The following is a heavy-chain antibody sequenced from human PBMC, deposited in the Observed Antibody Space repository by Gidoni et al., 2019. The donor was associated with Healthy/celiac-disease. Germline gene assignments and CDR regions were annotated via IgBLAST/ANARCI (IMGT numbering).Heavy chain of an antibody. D-gene: IGHD3-3*01. Sequence: QVQLQESGPGLVKPSQTLSLTCTLSVGSISSGSYYWSWIRQPAGKGLEWIGRIYTSGSTNYNPSLKSRVTMSVDTSKNQFSLKLSSVTAADTAVYYCAREVRFLEWSPSWFDPWGQGTLVTVSS. CDR3: AREVRFLEWSPSWFDP. CDR1: VGSISSGSYY. CDR2: IYTSGST. J-gene: IGHJ5*02. V-gene: IGHV4-61*02.